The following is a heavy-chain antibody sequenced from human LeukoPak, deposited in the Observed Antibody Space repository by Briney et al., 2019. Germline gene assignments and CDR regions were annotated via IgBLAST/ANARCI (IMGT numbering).Heavy chain of an antibody. CDR2: ISSNGGST. CDR3: ARDLYPYPRYGMDV. CDR1: GFTFSNYA. J-gene: IGHJ6*02. Sequence: GGPLSLFCAASGFTFSNYAVFCLPHAPGRGLESVSAISSNGGSTYYVNSVNGRFTISRDNSKNTLYLQMGSLRAEDMGVYYCARDLYPYPRYGMDVWGQGATVTVSS. D-gene: IGHD2-2*02. V-gene: IGHV3-64*01.